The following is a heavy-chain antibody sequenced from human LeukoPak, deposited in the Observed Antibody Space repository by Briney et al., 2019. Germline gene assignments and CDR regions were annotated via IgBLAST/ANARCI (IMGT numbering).Heavy chain of an antibody. CDR2: INPNSGGT. Sequence: ASVKVSYKASGYTFTGYYMHWVRQAPGQGLEWMGWINPNSGGTNYAQKFQGRVTMTRDTSISTAYMELSSLTSEDTAVYYCARDGYYDILTGYYDYWGQGTLVTVSS. CDR3: ARDGYYDILTGYYDY. V-gene: IGHV1-2*02. J-gene: IGHJ4*02. D-gene: IGHD3-9*01. CDR1: GYTFTGYY.